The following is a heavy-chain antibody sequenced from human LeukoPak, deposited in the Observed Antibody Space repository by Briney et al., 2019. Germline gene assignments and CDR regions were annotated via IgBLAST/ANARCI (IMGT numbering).Heavy chain of an antibody. CDR1: GDSVSSNSAA. D-gene: IGHD6-13*01. CDR3: ARVHIAAAGTVTFDY. Sequence: SQTLSLTCAISGDSVSSNSAAWNWIRQSPSRGLEWLGRTYYRSKWYNDYAVSMKSRITINPDTSKNQFSLQLNSVTPEDTAVYYCARVHIAAAGTVTFDYWGQGTLVTVSS. J-gene: IGHJ4*02. V-gene: IGHV6-1*01. CDR2: TYYRSKWYN.